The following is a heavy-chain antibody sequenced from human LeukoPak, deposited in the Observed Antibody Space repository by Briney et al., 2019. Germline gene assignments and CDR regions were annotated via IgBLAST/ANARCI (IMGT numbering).Heavy chain of an antibody. V-gene: IGHV3-7*01. J-gene: IGHJ4*02. CDR3: AAGSYFDH. CDR2: IKPDGTEK. Sequence: PGESLRLSCEASGFNFRTYWMSWARQAPGKGLECVANIKPDGTEKYYVDSVKGRFTISRDNAKNSLYLQMTGLRADDTAVYYCAAGSYFDHWGQGTLVAVSS. D-gene: IGHD3-10*01. CDR1: GFNFRTYW.